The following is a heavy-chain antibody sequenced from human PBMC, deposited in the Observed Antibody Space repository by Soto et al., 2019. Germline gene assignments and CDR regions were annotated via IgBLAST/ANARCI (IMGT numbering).Heavy chain of an antibody. Sequence: QVQVVESGGGVVQPGRSLRLSCAASGFTFRSFGMHWVRQAPGKGLEWVALIWYDGSKKSYGDSVKGRFTISRDNSRNTVYLQMNSLRADDTAVYYCARDASYYSLRSGYYPSRNGMDVWGQGTTVTVSS. CDR1: GFTFRSFG. J-gene: IGHJ6*02. V-gene: IGHV3-33*01. CDR2: IWYDGSKK. D-gene: IGHD3-3*01. CDR3: ARDASYYSLRSGYYPSRNGMDV.